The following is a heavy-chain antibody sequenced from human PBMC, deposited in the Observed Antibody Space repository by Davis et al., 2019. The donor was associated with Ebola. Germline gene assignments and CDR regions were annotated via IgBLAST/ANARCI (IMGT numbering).Heavy chain of an antibody. CDR3: ARLYGDRNWYFDL. CDR1: GYTLTGPY. CDR2: INPNSGGT. J-gene: IGHJ2*01. D-gene: IGHD4-17*01. Sequence: ASVKVSRKASGYTLTGPYMHLVRQAPGKGLEWMGWINPNSGGTNYAQKFQGRVTMTRDMSISTAYMELSRLRSDDTAVYYCARLYGDRNWYFDLWGRGTLVTVSS. V-gene: IGHV1-2*02.